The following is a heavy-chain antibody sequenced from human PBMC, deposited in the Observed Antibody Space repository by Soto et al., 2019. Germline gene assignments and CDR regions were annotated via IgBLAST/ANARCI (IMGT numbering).Heavy chain of an antibody. CDR1: GVTISTYY. CDR2: ISDGGST. J-gene: IGHJ6*02. D-gene: IGHD2-2*01. CDR3: TRDVYGSTTSGDYYYAMDV. V-gene: IGHV4-59*12. Sequence: SETLSLTCAVSGVTISTYYWNWIRQSPGKGLEWIGYISDGGSTNYNPSLKSRVTISVDTSKKQVSLRLTSVSAADTAGYYCTRDVYGSTTSGDYYYAMDVWGQGTTVTVSS.